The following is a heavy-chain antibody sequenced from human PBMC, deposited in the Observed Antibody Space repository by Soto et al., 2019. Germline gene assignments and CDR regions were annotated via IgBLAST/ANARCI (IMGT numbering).Heavy chain of an antibody. Sequence: GGSLRLSCAASGFTFSSYGMHWVRQAPGKGLEWVAVIWYDGSNKYYADSVKGRFTISRDNSKNTLYLQMNSLRAEDTAVYYCARESRYYYDSSDTNWFDPWGQGTLVTVSS. CDR3: ARESRYYYDSSDTNWFDP. CDR2: IWYDGSNK. D-gene: IGHD3-22*01. CDR1: GFTFSSYG. J-gene: IGHJ5*02. V-gene: IGHV3-33*01.